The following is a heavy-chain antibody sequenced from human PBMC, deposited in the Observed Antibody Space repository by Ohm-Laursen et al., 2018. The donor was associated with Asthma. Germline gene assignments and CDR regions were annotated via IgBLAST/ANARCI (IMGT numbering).Heavy chain of an antibody. Sequence: SQTLSLTCTVSGDSISDTYTWGWVRQPPGKGLEYIGTISYSGTPYDNPSLRSRVAISVDTSKNQFSLKVSSVTAADTAVYYCLRSRTRGAFDYWGQGRLVTVSS. J-gene: IGHJ4*02. CDR2: ISYSGTP. V-gene: IGHV4-39*01. CDR3: LRSRTRGAFDY. CDR1: GDSISDTYT. D-gene: IGHD1-1*01.